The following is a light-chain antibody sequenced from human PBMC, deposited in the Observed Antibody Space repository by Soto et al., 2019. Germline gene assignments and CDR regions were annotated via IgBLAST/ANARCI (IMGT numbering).Light chain of an antibody. Sequence: EIVLTQSPATLSLSPGERATLSCRASQSVSSYLAWYQQKSGQAPRLLVYDASNRTPGIPASFSGSGSGTAFSLPIRSLEPEDFAVYYYQQRSNWLTFGGGTEVEIK. V-gene: IGKV3-11*01. CDR1: QSVSSY. J-gene: IGKJ4*01. CDR2: DAS. CDR3: QQRSNWLT.